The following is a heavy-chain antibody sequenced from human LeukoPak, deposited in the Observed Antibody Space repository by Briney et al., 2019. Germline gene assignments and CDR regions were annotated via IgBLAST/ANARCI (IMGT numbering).Heavy chain of an antibody. CDR2: IHTSGNT. J-gene: IGHJ4*02. CDR3: AREGSMTARPFVSIDY. Sequence: SETLSLTCTVSGGSISTYYWSWIRQPAGKGLEWIGSIHTSGNTDYNPSLKSRVTMSVDTSKNQFSLKLSSVTAADTAVYYCAREGSMTARPFVSIDYWGQGTLVTISS. CDR1: GGSISTYY. D-gene: IGHD6-6*01. V-gene: IGHV4-4*07.